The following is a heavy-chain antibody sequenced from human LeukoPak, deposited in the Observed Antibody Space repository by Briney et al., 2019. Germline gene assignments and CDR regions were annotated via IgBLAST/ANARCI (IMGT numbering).Heavy chain of an antibody. CDR1: GFTFSNFW. V-gene: IGHV3-74*01. J-gene: IGHJ5*02. Sequence: GGSLRLSCEASGFTFSNFWMHWVRQASGKGLVWVSRISADGSDAVYADSVKGRFTMSRDNAKNTVHLQMNNLRAEETAVYYCARDRPHNWFDPWGQGTLVTVSS. CDR3: ARDRPHNWFDP. CDR2: ISADGSDA.